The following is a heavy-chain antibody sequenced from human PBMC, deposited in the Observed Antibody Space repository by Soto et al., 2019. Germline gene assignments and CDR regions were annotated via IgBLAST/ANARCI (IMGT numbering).Heavy chain of an antibody. Sequence: SETLSLTCTVSGGSISSSSYYWGWIRQPPGKGLEWIGSIYYSGSTYYNPSLKSRVTISVDTSKNQFSLKLSSVTAADTAVYYCAGQAGFYYYYGMDVWGQGTTVTVSS. J-gene: IGHJ6*02. CDR1: GGSISSSSYY. CDR2: IYYSGST. D-gene: IGHD6-19*01. CDR3: AGQAGFYYYYGMDV. V-gene: IGHV4-39*01.